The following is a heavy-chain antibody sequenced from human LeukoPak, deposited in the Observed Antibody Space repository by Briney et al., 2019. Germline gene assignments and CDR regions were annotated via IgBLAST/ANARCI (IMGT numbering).Heavy chain of an antibody. CDR3: ARERPHDAFDI. CDR1: GGIFSSYA. CDR2: IIPIFGTA. Sequence: SVKVSCKASGGIFSSYAISWVRQAPGQGLEWMGGIIPIFGTANYAQKFQGRVTITADKSTSTAYMELSSLRSEDTAVYYCARERPHDAFDIWGQGTMVTVSS. V-gene: IGHV1-69*06. J-gene: IGHJ3*02.